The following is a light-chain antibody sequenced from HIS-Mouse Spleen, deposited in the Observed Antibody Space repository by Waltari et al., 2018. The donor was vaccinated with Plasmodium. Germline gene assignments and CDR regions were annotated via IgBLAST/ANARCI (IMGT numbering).Light chain of an antibody. CDR2: DAS. V-gene: IGKV1-33*01. Sequence: DIPMTQSPSSLSASVGDRVTITCQASQDISNYLNWYQQKPGKAPKLLIYDASNVETGVPSRFSGSGSGTDFTFTISSLQPEDIATYYCQQYDNLPPLFTFGPGTKVDIK. CDR1: QDISNY. J-gene: IGKJ3*01. CDR3: QQYDNLPPLFT.